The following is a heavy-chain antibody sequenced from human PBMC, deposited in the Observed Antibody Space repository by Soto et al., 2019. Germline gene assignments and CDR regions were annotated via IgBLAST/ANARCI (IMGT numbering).Heavy chain of an antibody. Sequence: GGSLRLSCAASGFTFSNAWMSWVRQAPGKGLEWVGRIKSKTDGGTTDYAAPVKGRFTISRDDSKNTLYLQMNSLKTEDTATYYCARGTQGNWFDPWGQGTLVTVSS. CDR2: IKSKTDGGTT. CDR1: GFTFSNAW. V-gene: IGHV3-15*01. J-gene: IGHJ5*02. D-gene: IGHD1-1*01. CDR3: ARGTQGNWFDP.